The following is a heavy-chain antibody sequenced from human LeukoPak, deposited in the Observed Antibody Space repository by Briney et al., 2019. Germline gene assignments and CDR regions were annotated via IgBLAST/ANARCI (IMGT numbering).Heavy chain of an antibody. Sequence: EASVKVSCKASGGTFSSYAISWVRQAPGQGLEWMGGIIPIFGTANYAQKFQGRVTITADKSTSTAYMELSSLRSEDTAVYYCAREGGYSGYDPYYYYYYYMDVWGKGTTVTVSS. CDR3: AREGGYSGYDPYYYYYYYMDV. V-gene: IGHV1-69*06. CDR1: GGTFSSYA. J-gene: IGHJ6*03. D-gene: IGHD5-12*01. CDR2: IIPIFGTA.